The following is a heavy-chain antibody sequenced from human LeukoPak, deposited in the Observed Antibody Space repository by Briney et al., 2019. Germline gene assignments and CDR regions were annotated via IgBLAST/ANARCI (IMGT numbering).Heavy chain of an antibody. CDR2: INHSGST. J-gene: IGHJ3*02. CDR1: GGSSSGYY. V-gene: IGHV4-34*01. CDR3: ARGPQRAFDI. Sequence: SETLSLTCAAYGGSSSGYYWRWIRQPPGKELEWIGEINHSGSTNYNPSLKSRVTISVDTSRNQFSLKLSSVTAADTAVYYCARGPQRAFDIWGQGTMVTVSS.